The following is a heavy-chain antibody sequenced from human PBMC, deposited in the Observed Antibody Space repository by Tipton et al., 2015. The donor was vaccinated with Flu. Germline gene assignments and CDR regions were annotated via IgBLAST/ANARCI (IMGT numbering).Heavy chain of an antibody. J-gene: IGHJ4*02. CDR3: ARGAHYASGSPLGFDY. D-gene: IGHD3-10*01. CDR1: GYTFTSFS. Sequence: QVQLVQSGAEVKKPGASVKVSCKASGYTFTSFSMHWVRQAPGQGLDWMGIINPSGGSTTYAQKFQGRVTMIRDTSTSTVYMELSSLRSEDTAVYYCARGAHYASGSPLGFDYWGQGILVTVSS. V-gene: IGHV1-46*01. CDR2: INPSGGST.